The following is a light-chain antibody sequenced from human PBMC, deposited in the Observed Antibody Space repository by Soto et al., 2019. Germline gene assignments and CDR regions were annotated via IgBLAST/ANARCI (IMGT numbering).Light chain of an antibody. CDR1: SSDVGGYNY. CDR2: DVR. CDR3: SLYATSSGVV. V-gene: IGLV2-14*03. J-gene: IGLJ2*01. Sequence: QSALTQPASVSGSPGQSITISCTGTSSDVGGYNYVSWYQHHPGKAPKLMIYDVRIRPSGVSNRFAGSKSGNTASLTISGLQAEDEADYYCSLYATSSGVVFGGGTKLTVL.